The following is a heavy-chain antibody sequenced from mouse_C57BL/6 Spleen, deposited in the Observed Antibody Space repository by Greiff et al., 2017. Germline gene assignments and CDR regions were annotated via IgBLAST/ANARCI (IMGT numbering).Heavy chain of an antibody. V-gene: IGHV10-1*01. CDR1: GFSFNTYA. CDR3: VRDSPYAMDY. J-gene: IGHJ4*01. Sequence: EVNVVESGGGLVQPKGSLKLSCAASGFSFNTYAMNWVRQAPGKGLEWVARIRSKSNNYATYYADSVKDRFTISRDDSESMLYLQMNNLKTEDTAMYYCVRDSPYAMDYWGQGTSVTVSS. CDR2: IRSKSNNYAT.